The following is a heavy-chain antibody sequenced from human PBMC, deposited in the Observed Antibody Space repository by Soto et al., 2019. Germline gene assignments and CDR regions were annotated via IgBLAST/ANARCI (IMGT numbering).Heavy chain of an antibody. CDR2: INHSGST. D-gene: IGHD3-10*01. Sequence: AETLSLTCAVYGGSFSGYYWSWIRQPPGKGLEWIGEINHSGSTNYNPSLKSRVTISVDTSKNQFSLKLSSVTAADTAVYYCAREARYYYGSGSYPSPIHYYYYMDVWGKGTTVTVSS. V-gene: IGHV4-34*01. CDR3: AREARYYYGSGSYPSPIHYYYYMDV. CDR1: GGSFSGYY. J-gene: IGHJ6*03.